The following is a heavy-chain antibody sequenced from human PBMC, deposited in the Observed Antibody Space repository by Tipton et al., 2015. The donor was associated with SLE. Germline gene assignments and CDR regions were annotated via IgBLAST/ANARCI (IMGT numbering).Heavy chain of an antibody. CDR1: GASFSDYY. Sequence: TLSLTCAVYGASFSDYYWSWIRHPPGKGLEWIGEINDVGGTNFNPSLQSRVTISVDTSKNQFSLKLNSVTDADTAVYYCAREGWHVEVHAFDIWGQGTMVTVSS. V-gene: IGHV4-34*01. D-gene: IGHD1-1*01. J-gene: IGHJ3*02. CDR3: AREGWHVEVHAFDI. CDR2: INDVGGT.